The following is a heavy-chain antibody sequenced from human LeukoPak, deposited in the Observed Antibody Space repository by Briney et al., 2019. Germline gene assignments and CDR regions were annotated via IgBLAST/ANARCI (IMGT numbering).Heavy chain of an antibody. Sequence: SETLSLTCTVSGCSISSYYWSWIRRPPGKGLEWIGYIYYSGSTNYNPSLKSRVTISVDTSKNQFSLKLSSVTAADTAVYYCARDLDILTGPAGAFDIWGQGTMVTVSS. D-gene: IGHD3-9*01. CDR3: ARDLDILTGPAGAFDI. V-gene: IGHV4-59*01. J-gene: IGHJ3*02. CDR1: GCSISSYY. CDR2: IYYSGST.